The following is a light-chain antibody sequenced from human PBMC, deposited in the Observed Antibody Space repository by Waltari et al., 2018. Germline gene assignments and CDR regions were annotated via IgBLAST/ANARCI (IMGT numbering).Light chain of an antibody. CDR2: GTN. CDR1: TGAVTSGHY. CDR3: LLSYTSSHWV. Sequence: QAVVTQEPSLTVSPGGTVTLTCGSSTGAVTSGHYPYWFQQKPGQAPRTLIYGTNNTHSWTPDRVSGSLLGDKAALALSGAQPEDEADYYCLLSYTSSHWVFGGGTKLTVL. J-gene: IGLJ3*02. V-gene: IGLV7-46*01.